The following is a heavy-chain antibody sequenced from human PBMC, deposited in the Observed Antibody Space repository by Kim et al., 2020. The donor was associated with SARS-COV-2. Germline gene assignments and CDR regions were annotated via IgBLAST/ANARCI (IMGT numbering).Heavy chain of an antibody. Sequence: GKDRFTISWDKSRNTLYMQMNSLRAEDTAVYYCARVEMVRGSQRAYGMDVWGQGTTVTVSS. V-gene: IGHV3-30*07. J-gene: IGHJ6*02. CDR3: ARVEMVRGSQRAYGMDV. D-gene: IGHD3-10*01.